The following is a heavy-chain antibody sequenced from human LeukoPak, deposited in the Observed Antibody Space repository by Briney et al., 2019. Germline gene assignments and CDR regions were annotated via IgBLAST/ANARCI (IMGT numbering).Heavy chain of an antibody. V-gene: IGHV4-39*01. D-gene: IGHD2-2*01. J-gene: IGHJ5*02. CDR2: IYYSGVT. CDR1: GGSISSTTYY. Sequence: SETLSLTCTVSGGSISSTTYYWGWIRQPPGKGLEWIGSIYYSGVTYSNPSLKTRVTISVDTSKNQFSLNLTSVTAADTAVYHCARHPNQPSNTRGTLFDPWGQGTLVTVSS. CDR3: ARHPNQPSNTRGTLFDP.